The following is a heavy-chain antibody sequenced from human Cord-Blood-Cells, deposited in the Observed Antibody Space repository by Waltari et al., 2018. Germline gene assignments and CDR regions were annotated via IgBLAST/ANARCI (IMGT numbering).Heavy chain of an antibody. CDR3: ARGDHSSSSFDY. D-gene: IGHD6-6*01. J-gene: IGHJ4*02. CDR1: GGSFSGYY. Sequence: QVQLQQWGAGLLKPSETLSLTCAVYGGSFSGYYWSWIRQPPGKGLEWIGEINQSGSTNSNPSLMSRVTISVDTSKNQFSLKRSSVTAADTAVYYCARGDHSSSSFDYWGQGTLVTVSS. V-gene: IGHV4-34*01. CDR2: INQSGST.